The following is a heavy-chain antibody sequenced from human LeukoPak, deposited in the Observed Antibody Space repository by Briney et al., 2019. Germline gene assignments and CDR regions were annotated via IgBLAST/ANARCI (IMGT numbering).Heavy chain of an antibody. V-gene: IGHV3-23*01. D-gene: IGHD3-22*01. CDR2: ISGSGGST. CDR3: ARDRNLPVVGSSGYYNDY. J-gene: IGHJ4*02. CDR1: GFTFSSYA. Sequence: PGGSLRLSCAASGFTFSSYAMSWVRQAPGKGLEWVSAISGSGGSTYYADSVKGRFTISRDNSKNTLYLQMNSLRAEDTAVYYCARDRNLPVVGSSGYYNDYWGQGTLVTVSS.